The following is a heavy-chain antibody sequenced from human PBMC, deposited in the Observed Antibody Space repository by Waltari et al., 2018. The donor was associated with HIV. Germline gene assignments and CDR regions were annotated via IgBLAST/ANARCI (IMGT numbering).Heavy chain of an antibody. CDR1: GYTFPHYY. J-gene: IGHJ6*02. CDR3: AREGARMTTMIYYYYGMDV. CDR2: INPNSGGT. Sequence: VQLAQSGAEVKKPGASVKVTCKASGYTFPHYYMHWVRQAPGQGREWMRRINPNSGGTNYAQQFQGRVTMTRDTSISTAYMELGRLRSDDTAVYYCAREGARMTTMIYYYYGMDVWGQGTTVTVSS. V-gene: IGHV1-2*06. D-gene: IGHD4-4*01.